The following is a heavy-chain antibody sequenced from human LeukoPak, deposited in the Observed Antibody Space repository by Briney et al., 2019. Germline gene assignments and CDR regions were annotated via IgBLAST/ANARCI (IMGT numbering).Heavy chain of an antibody. CDR1: GYTFTSYG. CDR2: INAYNGNT. D-gene: IGHD1-1*01. J-gene: IGHJ4*02. Sequence: ASVKVSCKASGYTFTSYGISWVRQAPGQGLEWMGWINAYNGNTNYAQKLQGRVTMTTDTSTSTAYMELRSLRSDDTAVYYCARVVQLERTFDYWGQGTLVTVSS. CDR3: ARVVQLERTFDY. V-gene: IGHV1-18*01.